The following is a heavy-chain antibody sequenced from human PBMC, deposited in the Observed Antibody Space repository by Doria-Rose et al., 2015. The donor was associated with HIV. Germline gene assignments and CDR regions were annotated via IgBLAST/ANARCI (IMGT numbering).Heavy chain of an antibody. J-gene: IGHJ4*02. CDR1: GYSFATYW. CDR2: IYPGDSDT. V-gene: IGHV5-51*01. Sequence: VQLVQSGAEVKKSGESLKISCKGSGYSFATYWIGWVRQMPGKGLEWMGIIYPGDSDTRYSPSFQGQVTFSADKSISTAYMQWSSLKASDTALYFCARQGYNYGYDYWGQGTLVTVSS. CDR3: ARQGYNYGYDY. D-gene: IGHD5-18*01.